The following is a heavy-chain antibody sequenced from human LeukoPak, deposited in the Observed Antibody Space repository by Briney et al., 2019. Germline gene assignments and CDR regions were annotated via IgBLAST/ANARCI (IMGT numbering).Heavy chain of an antibody. CDR1: GYSFTSYW. V-gene: IGHV5-51*01. CDR3: ARQYSSSWYAFDY. J-gene: IGHJ4*02. D-gene: IGHD6-13*01. Sequence: GESLKISCKRSGYSFTSYWIGWVRQMPGKGLEWMGIIYPGDSDTRYSPSFQGQVTISADKSISTAYLQWSSLKASDTAMYYCARQYSSSWYAFDYWGQGTLVTVSS. CDR2: IYPGDSDT.